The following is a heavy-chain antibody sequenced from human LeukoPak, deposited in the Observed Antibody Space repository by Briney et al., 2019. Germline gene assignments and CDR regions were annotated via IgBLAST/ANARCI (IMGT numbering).Heavy chain of an antibody. Sequence: GGSLRLSCAASGFSFSNYAMSWVRQAPGKGLEWVSVIYSGGKTYYADSVKGRFTISRDNSKNTLYLQMNSLRAEDTAVYYCARDDPKDYGGDSDYYYGMDVWGQGTTVTVSS. V-gene: IGHV3-66*01. CDR3: ARDDPKDYGGDSDYYYGMDV. CDR1: GFSFSNYA. CDR2: IYSGGKT. J-gene: IGHJ6*02. D-gene: IGHD4-23*01.